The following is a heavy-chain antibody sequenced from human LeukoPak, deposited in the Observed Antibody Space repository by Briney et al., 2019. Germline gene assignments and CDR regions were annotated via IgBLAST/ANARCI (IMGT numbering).Heavy chain of an antibody. J-gene: IGHJ4*02. CDR1: GFTFSDYY. CDR3: ARTGHSTLYYFDY. Sequence: MSGGSLRLSCAASGFTFSDYYMSWIRQAPGKGLEWVSYISSSGSTIYYADSVKGRFTISRDNAKNSLYLQMNSLRAEDTAVYYCARTGHSTLYYFDYWGQGTLVTVSS. D-gene: IGHD3-9*01. CDR2: ISSSGSTI. V-gene: IGHV3-11*01.